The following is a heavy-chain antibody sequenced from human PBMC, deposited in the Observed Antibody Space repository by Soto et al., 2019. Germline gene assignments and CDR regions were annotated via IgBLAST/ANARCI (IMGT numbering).Heavy chain of an antibody. Sequence: GGSLRLSCAASGFTFSSYGMHWVRQAPGKGLEWVAVIWYDGSNKYYADSVEGRFTISRDNSKNTLYLQMNSLRAEDTAVYYCAREADSSGYYYYWGQGTLVTVSS. CDR1: GFTFSSYG. CDR2: IWYDGSNK. V-gene: IGHV3-33*01. CDR3: AREADSSGYYYY. J-gene: IGHJ4*02. D-gene: IGHD3-22*01.